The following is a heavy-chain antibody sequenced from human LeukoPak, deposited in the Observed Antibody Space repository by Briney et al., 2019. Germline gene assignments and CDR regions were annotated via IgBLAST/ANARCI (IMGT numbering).Heavy chain of an antibody. J-gene: IGHJ4*02. Sequence: GGSLRLSCAASGFTFSSNGMNWVRQAPGKGLEWVSYISATGGTIYYADSVKGRFTISRDNARNSVYLHMDSLRVEDTAVYYCARAPLEIVAIDYWGQGTLVPVSS. V-gene: IGHV3-48*01. CDR1: GFTFSSNG. CDR2: ISATGGTI. D-gene: IGHD5-12*01. CDR3: ARAPLEIVAIDY.